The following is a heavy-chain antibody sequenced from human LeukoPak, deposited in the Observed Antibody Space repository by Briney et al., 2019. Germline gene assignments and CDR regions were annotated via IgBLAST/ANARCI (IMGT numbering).Heavy chain of an antibody. CDR2: IYYSGNT. CDR1: GGSISTSNSY. J-gene: IGHJ4*02. Sequence: SETLSLTCTVSGGSISTSNSYWGWIRQPPGKGLEWIGSIYYSGNTYYNASLKSQVSISIDTSKNQFSLRLTSVTAADTAVHYCARQTGSGLFILPGGQGTLVTVSS. V-gene: IGHV4-39*01. CDR3: ARQTGSGLFILP. D-gene: IGHD3/OR15-3a*01.